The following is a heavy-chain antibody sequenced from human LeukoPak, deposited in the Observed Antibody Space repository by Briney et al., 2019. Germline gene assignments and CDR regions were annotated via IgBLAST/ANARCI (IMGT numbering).Heavy chain of an antibody. J-gene: IGHJ3*02. CDR3: ARDDSSSWGGAFDI. D-gene: IGHD6-13*01. CDR1: GGSVSSGSYY. Sequence: SETLSLTCTVSGGSVSSGSYYWSWIRQPPGKGLEWIGHIYYSGSTDYNPSLKSRVTISVDTSKNQISLKLSSMTAADTAMYYCARDDSSSWGGAFDIWGQGTMVTVSS. CDR2: IYYSGST. V-gene: IGHV4-61*01.